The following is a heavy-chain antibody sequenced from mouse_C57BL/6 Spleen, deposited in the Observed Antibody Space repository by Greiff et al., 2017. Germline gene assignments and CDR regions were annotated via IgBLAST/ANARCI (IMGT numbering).Heavy chain of an antibody. V-gene: IGHV1-64*01. D-gene: IGHD2-4*01. CDR1: GYTFTSYW. CDR3: ARYCDYDGYYVDY. J-gene: IGHJ2*01. Sequence: QVQLQQPGAELVKPGASVQLSCKASGYTFTSYWMHWVKQRPGQGLEWIGMIHPNSGSTNYNEKFKSKATLTVDKSSSTAYMQLSSLTSEDSAVYYCARYCDYDGYYVDYWGQGTTLTVSS. CDR2: IHPNSGST.